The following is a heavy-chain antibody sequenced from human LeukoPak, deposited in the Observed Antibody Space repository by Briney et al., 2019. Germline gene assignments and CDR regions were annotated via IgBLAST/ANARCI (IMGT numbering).Heavy chain of an antibody. CDR2: ISSDVSST. Sequence: GGSLRLSCAASGFTFSNYWMHWVRQPPGKGLVWVSRISSDVSSTSYADSVKGRFTISRDNAKNTLYLQMNSLRAEDTAVYYCARGELSYLRSLDCWGQGTLVTVSS. V-gene: IGHV3-74*01. D-gene: IGHD1-26*01. CDR1: GFTFSNYW. CDR3: ARGELSYLRSLDC. J-gene: IGHJ4*02.